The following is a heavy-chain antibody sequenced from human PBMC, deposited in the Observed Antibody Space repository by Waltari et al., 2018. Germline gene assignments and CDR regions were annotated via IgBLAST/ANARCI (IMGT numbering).Heavy chain of an antibody. D-gene: IGHD3-10*01. Sequence: EVQLVESGGGLLQPGGSLRLSCAASGFTVSSNYISWVRQAPGKGLEWVSVIYSGGSTYYADSVKGRFTISRDNSKNTLYLQMNSLRAEDTAVYYCARVDLWFGELSGAFDIWGQGTMVTVSS. V-gene: IGHV3-53*01. CDR1: GFTVSSNY. J-gene: IGHJ3*02. CDR2: IYSGGST. CDR3: ARVDLWFGELSGAFDI.